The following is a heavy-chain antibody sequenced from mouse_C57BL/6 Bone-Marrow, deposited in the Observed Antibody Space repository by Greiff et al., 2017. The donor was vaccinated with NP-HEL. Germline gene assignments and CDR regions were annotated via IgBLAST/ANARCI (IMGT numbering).Heavy chain of an antibody. CDR1: GYTFTSYW. V-gene: IGHV1-64*01. Sequence: QVQLQQPGAELVKPGASVKLSCKASGYTFTSYWMHWVKQRPGQGLEWIGMIHPNSGSTNYNEKVKSKATLTVDKSSSTAYMQLSSLTSEDSAVYYCAPYDGYYVEFAYWGQGTLVTVSA. D-gene: IGHD2-3*01. CDR3: APYDGYYVEFAY. J-gene: IGHJ3*01. CDR2: IHPNSGST.